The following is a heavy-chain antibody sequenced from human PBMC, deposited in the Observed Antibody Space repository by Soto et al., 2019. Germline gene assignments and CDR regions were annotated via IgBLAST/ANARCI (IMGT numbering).Heavy chain of an antibody. D-gene: IGHD2-15*01. J-gene: IGHJ4*02. CDR3: ARGPRHCRGGGCCSIYY. V-gene: IGHV3-49*04. CDR1: GFTFRDHG. Sequence: PGGSLRLSCTGSGFTFRDHGLCWVRMAQGPGLEWLGFISSNRFGATSEIAASVKGRFYISRDDSNTSAYLQMNSLQSEDTAVDYCARGPRHCRGGGCCSIYYWGRGTLGTGSS. CDR2: ISSNRFGATS.